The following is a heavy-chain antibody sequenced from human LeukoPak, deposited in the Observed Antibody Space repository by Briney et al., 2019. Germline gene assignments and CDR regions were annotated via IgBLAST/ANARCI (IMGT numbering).Heavy chain of an antibody. V-gene: IGHV4-34*01. Sequence: SGPLSLTCAVYGGSFSGYYWSWIRQPPGKGLEGIGEINHSGSTNYNPSLKSRVTISVDTSKNQFSLKLSSVTAAVTAVYYCVRRAWIQHSWYFDLWGRGTLVTVSS. CDR1: GGSFSGYY. CDR2: INHSGST. J-gene: IGHJ2*01. CDR3: VRRAWIQHSWYFDL. D-gene: IGHD5-18*01.